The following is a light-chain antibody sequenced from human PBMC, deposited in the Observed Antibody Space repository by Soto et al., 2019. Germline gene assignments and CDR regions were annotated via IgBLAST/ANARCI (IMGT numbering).Light chain of an antibody. CDR2: EGS. V-gene: IGLV2-23*01. Sequence: QPALTQPASVSGSPGQSITISCTGTSSDVGSYNIVSWYQQHPGKAPKLMIYEGSKRPSGVSNRFSGSKSGNTASLTISGLQAEDEADYYCCSDAGSSTYVFGTGTKVTVL. J-gene: IGLJ1*01. CDR3: CSDAGSSTYV. CDR1: SSDVGSYNI.